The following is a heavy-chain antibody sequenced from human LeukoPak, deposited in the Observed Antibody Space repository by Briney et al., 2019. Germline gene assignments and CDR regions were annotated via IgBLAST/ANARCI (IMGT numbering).Heavy chain of an antibody. V-gene: IGHV3-9*01. D-gene: IGHD3-22*01. CDR3: ARGRYDSSGYYFDY. J-gene: IGHJ4*02. CDR2: ISWNSGSI. CDR1: GFTFDDYA. Sequence: PGGSLRLSCAASGFTFDDYAMHWVRHAPGKGLEWVSGISWNSGSIGYADSVKGRFTISRDNAKNSLYLQMNSLRAEDTAVYYCARGRYDSSGYYFDYWGQGTVVTVSS.